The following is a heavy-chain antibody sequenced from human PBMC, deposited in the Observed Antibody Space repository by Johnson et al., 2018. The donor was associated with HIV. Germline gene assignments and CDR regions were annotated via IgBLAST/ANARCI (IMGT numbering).Heavy chain of an antibody. Sequence: VQLVESGGGVVQPGRSLRLSCAASGFTFSSYWMSWVRQAPGKGLEWVANIKQDGSEKYYVDSVKGRFTISKDNAKNSLYLQMNSLRAEDTAVYYCARGDYHDSSGYFSDAFDVWGQGTMVTVSS. CDR2: IKQDGSEK. D-gene: IGHD3-22*01. J-gene: IGHJ3*01. V-gene: IGHV3-7*01. CDR1: GFTFSSYW. CDR3: ARGDYHDSSGYFSDAFDV.